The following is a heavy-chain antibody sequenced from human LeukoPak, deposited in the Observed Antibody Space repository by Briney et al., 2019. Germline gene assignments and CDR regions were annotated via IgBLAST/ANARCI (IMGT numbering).Heavy chain of an antibody. D-gene: IGHD5-18*01. V-gene: IGHV3-11*01. CDR3: AREARYSYGYSRYFDY. CDR1: GFTFSDYY. Sequence: PGGSLRLSCAASGFTFSDYYMSWLRQAPGKGLEWVSYISSSGSTIYYADSVKGRFTISRDNAKNSLYLQMNSLRAEDTAVYYCAREARYSYGYSRYFDYWGQGTLVTVSS. J-gene: IGHJ4*02. CDR2: ISSSGSTI.